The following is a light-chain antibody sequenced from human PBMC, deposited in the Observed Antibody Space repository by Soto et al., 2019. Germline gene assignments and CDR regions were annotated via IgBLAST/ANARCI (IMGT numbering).Light chain of an antibody. CDR3: QRHNIWRSIT. V-gene: IGKV3-15*01. J-gene: IGKJ5*01. CDR1: QSVSSN. CDR2: GAS. Sequence: EIVIPQSPATLYVSPGESSPPSWRNSQSVSSNLAWYPQNPGQAPRILIYGASTRATGIPARFSGSRSCTEFTLTIRRLQSEALAVYDCQRHNIWRSITFRRGKRLE.